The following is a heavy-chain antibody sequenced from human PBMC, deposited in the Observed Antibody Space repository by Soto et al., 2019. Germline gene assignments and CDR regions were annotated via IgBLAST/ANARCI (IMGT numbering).Heavy chain of an antibody. D-gene: IGHD3-10*01. Sequence: SETLSLTCSVSGYSIRSGYYWGWVRQAPGKGLEWLGSVYHNGIMFHNPSFQSRVTISVDTSKNQFSLNLRSVTAADTAVYYCAALWFGELAFNYWGHGILVTVS. J-gene: IGHJ4*01. CDR2: VYHNGIM. V-gene: IGHV4-38-2*02. CDR1: GYSIRSGYY. CDR3: AALWFGELAFNY.